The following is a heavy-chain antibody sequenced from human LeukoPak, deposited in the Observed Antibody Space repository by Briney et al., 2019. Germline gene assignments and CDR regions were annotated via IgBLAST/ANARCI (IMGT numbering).Heavy chain of an antibody. CDR2: ISASGGST. D-gene: IGHD4-17*01. Sequence: GGSLRLSCAASGFTFNTYAMSWVRQAPGKGLEWVSGISASGGSTYYADSVKGRFTISRDNSKNTLYLQMNSLRAEDTAVYYCARDKTAVTTGNWFDPWGQGTLVTVSS. J-gene: IGHJ5*02. CDR1: GFTFNTYA. V-gene: IGHV3-23*01. CDR3: ARDKTAVTTGNWFDP.